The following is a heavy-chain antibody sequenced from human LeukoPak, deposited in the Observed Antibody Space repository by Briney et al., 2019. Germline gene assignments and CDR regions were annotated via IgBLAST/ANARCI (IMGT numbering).Heavy chain of an antibody. CDR1: GFTFSNYE. V-gene: IGHV3-48*03. CDR2: ISSSGSTI. J-gene: IGHJ5*02. Sequence: GGSLRLSCAASGFTFSNYEMNWVRQAPGKGLEWVSYISSSGSTIYYADSVKGRFTISRDNAKNSLYLQMNSLRAEDTAVYYCASSLYSSGWYVVPWGQGTLVTVSS. CDR3: ASSLYSSGWYVVP. D-gene: IGHD6-19*01.